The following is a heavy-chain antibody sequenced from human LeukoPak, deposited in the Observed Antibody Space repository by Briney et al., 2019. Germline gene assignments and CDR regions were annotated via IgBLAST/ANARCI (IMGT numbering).Heavy chain of an antibody. CDR3: ARDRGGAFDY. Sequence: PGGSLRLSCAASGFTSSSYGMNWVRQAPGKGREWVAVIWYDGSNKYYADSVKGRFTISRDSSKNTLYLQMNSLRAEDTAVYYCARDRGGAFDYWGQGTLVTVSS. V-gene: IGHV3-33*01. D-gene: IGHD3-16*01. J-gene: IGHJ4*02. CDR1: GFTSSSYG. CDR2: IWYDGSNK.